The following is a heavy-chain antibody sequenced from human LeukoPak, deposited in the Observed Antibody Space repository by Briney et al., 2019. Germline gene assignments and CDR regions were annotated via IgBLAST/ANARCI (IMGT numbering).Heavy chain of an antibody. CDR3: ARHIYDILTGYYANDAFDI. Sequence: PSETLSLTCTVSGGSISSYYWSWIRQPPGKGLEWIGYIYYSGSTNYNPSLKSRVTISVDTSKNQFSLKLSSVTAADTAVYYCARHIYDILTGYYANDAFDIWGQGTMVTVSS. D-gene: IGHD3-9*01. J-gene: IGHJ3*02. CDR1: GGSISSYY. CDR2: IYYSGST. V-gene: IGHV4-59*08.